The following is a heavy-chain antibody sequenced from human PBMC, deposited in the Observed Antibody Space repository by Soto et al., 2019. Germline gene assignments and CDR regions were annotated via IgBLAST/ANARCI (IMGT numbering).Heavy chain of an antibody. CDR2: ISYDGSNK. CDR1: GFTFSSYA. CDR3: ARAPYNESSAPSEY. D-gene: IGHD3-22*01. Sequence: GGTLRLSCAAYGFTFSSYAMSWVRQAPGKGLERVAAISYDGSNKYYAEFVKGRFTISRENSKYTLYLQMNSLSAEETVAYYCARAPYNESSAPSEYWGQGTLDTVSS. J-gene: IGHJ4*02. V-gene: IGHV3-30-3*01.